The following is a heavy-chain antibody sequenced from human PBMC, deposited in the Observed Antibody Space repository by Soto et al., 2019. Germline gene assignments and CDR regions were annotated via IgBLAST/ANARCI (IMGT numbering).Heavy chain of an antibody. J-gene: IGHJ4*02. V-gene: IGHV3-23*01. CDR1: RFTFSSYA. D-gene: IGHD6-6*01. Sequence: LRLSSAASRFTFSSYAMSWVRQAPGKGVERVSAISGSGGSTYYADSVKGRFTIYRDNSKNTLYLQMNSLRAEDTAVYYGAKDPSIASRLYFDYWGQGTLVTVSS. CDR3: AKDPSIASRLYFDY. CDR2: ISGSGGST.